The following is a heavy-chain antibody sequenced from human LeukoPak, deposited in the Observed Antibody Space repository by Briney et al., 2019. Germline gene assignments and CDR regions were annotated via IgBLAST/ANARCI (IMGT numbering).Heavy chain of an antibody. V-gene: IGHV1-18*01. CDR2: ISAYNGNT. Sequence: GASVKVSCEASGYTFTSYGISWVRQAPGQGLEWMGWISAYNGNTNYAQKLQGRVTMTTDTSTSTAYMELRSLRSDDTAVYYCARAAIAYYDFWSGYPYFFDYWGQGTLVTVSS. D-gene: IGHD3-3*01. CDR1: GYTFTSYG. CDR3: ARAAIAYYDFWSGYPYFFDY. J-gene: IGHJ4*02.